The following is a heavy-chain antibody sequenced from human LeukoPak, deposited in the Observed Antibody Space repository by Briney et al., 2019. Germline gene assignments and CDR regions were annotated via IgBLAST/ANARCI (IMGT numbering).Heavy chain of an antibody. J-gene: IGHJ4*02. CDR2: ISDSSSYI. Sequence: GGSLRLSFAASGFTFSSYSMNWVRQAPGKGLEWVSSISDSSSYIYYADSVKGRFTISRDNAKNSLYLQMNSLRAEDTAVYFCARGRGVTTIPYYFDYWGQGTPVTVSS. CDR3: ARGRGVTTIPYYFDY. V-gene: IGHV3-21*06. CDR1: GFTFSSYS. D-gene: IGHD5-12*01.